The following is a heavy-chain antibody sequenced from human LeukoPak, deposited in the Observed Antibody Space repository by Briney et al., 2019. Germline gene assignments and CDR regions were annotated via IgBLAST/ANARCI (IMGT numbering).Heavy chain of an antibody. V-gene: IGHV4-34*01. J-gene: IGHJ4*02. D-gene: IGHD6-13*01. CDR1: GGSISGYY. Sequence: SETLSLTCTVSGGSISGYYWSWIRQPPGKGLEWIGEINHSGSTNYNPSLKSRVTISVDTSKNQFSLKLSSVTAADTAVYYCARGLHRLRYSSSWYLNWGQGTLVTVSS. CDR3: ARGLHRLRYSSSWYLN. CDR2: INHSGST.